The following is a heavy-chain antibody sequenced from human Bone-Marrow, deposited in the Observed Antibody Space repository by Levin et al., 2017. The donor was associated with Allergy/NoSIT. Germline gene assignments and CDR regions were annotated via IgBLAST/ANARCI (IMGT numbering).Heavy chain of an antibody. D-gene: IGHD3-3*01. CDR3: AKDGMEWLLLDAFDI. J-gene: IGHJ3*02. Sequence: GGSLRLSCAASGFTFSSFAMSWVRQAPGKGLEWVSGVSGSGGSTYYADSVKGRFTISRDNSKNTLYLQMDSLRAEDTAVYYCAKDGMEWLLLDAFDIWGQGTMVTVSS. CDR1: GFTFSSFA. CDR2: VSGSGGST. V-gene: IGHV3-23*01.